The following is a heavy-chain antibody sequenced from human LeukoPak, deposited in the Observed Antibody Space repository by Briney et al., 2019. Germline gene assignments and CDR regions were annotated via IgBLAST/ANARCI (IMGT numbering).Heavy chain of an antibody. D-gene: IGHD3-3*01. CDR1: GGSFSGYY. Sequence: PSETLSLTCAVYGGSFSGYYWSWIRQPPGKGLEWIGEINHSGSTNYNPSLKSRVTISVDTSKNQFSLKLSSVTAAETAVYYCARGRALIDYDFWSGYYRESDYYYYYGMDVWGQGTTVTVSS. CDR3: ARGRALIDYDFWSGYYRESDYYYYYGMDV. J-gene: IGHJ6*02. CDR2: INHSGST. V-gene: IGHV4-34*01.